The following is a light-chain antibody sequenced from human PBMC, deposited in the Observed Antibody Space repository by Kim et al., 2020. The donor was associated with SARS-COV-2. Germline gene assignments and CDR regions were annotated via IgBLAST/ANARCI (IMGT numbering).Light chain of an antibody. CDR3: QQRSNWPS. V-gene: IGKV3-11*01. J-gene: IGKJ5*01. CDR1: QSISTH. CDR2: DAS. Sequence: SLSPGESAPLSSRASQSISTHLAWYRQKPGQSPRLLIYDASNRATGIPARFSGSGSGTDFTLTISSLEPEDFAVYHCQQRSNWPSFGQGTRLEIK.